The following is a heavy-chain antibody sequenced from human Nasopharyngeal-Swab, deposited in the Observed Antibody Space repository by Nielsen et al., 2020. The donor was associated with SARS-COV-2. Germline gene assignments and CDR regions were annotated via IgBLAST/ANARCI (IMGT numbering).Heavy chain of an antibody. CDR3: AKDMGVHIVVANSFDY. CDR2: IKQDGSEK. V-gene: IGHV3-7*03. CDR1: GFTFSSYW. J-gene: IGHJ4*02. D-gene: IGHD2-21*01. Sequence: GESLKISCAASGFTFSSYWMSWVRQAPGKGLEWVANIKQDGSEKYYVDSVKGRFTISRDNAKNSLYLQMNSLRAEDTALYYCAKDMGVHIVVANSFDYWGQGTLVTVSS.